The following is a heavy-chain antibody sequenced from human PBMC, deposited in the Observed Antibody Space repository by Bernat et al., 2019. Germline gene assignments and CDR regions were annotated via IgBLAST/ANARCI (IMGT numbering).Heavy chain of an antibody. V-gene: IGHV3-21*01. CDR2: ISSSSSYI. Sequence: EVQLVESGGGLVQAGGSLETPCAGSGFTFSGPAMHLVRQASGKRLELVSSISSSSSYIYYADSVKGRFTISRDNAKNSLYLQMNSLRAEDTAVYYCARDRWFDPWGQGTLVTVSS. CDR1: GFTFSGPA. CDR3: ARDRWFDP. J-gene: IGHJ5*02.